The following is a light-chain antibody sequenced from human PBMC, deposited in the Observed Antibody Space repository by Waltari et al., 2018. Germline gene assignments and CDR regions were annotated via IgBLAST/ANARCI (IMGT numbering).Light chain of an antibody. J-gene: IGLJ1*01. CDR2: EVI. CDR1: NSAVGNYNL. Sequence: QSALTQPASVSGTPGQSITISCTGTNSAVGNYNLVSWYQHHPGEAPKLMICEVIKRPSGVSNRFSGSKSGNTASLTIAGLQAEDEADYYCCSYAGSGTYVFGTGTKVTVL. CDR3: CSYAGSGTYV. V-gene: IGLV2-23*02.